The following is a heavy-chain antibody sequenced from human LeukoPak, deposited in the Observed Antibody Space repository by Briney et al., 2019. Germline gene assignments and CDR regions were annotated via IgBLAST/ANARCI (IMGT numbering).Heavy chain of an antibody. V-gene: IGHV4-4*07. D-gene: IGHD6-13*01. Sequence: PSETLTLTCTASGGTISSYYWSWVRQPPGKGLEWIGRIYASGNTNYNPSLKGRVTMTVDTSKNQFSLNLSSVSAADTAVYYCARGRGSSWYYFDSWGQGTLVTVSS. CDR2: IYASGNT. J-gene: IGHJ4*02. CDR3: ARGRGSSWYYFDS. CDR1: GGTISSYY.